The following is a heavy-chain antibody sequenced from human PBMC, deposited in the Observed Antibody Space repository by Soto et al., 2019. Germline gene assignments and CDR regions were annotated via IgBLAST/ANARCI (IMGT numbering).Heavy chain of an antibody. CDR1: GYTFTSYY. CDR2: INPSVGST. D-gene: IGHD2-2*01. J-gene: IGHJ6*02. CDR3: ARGGIVVVPAATRPYYYYYGMDV. V-gene: IGHV1-46*01. Sequence: ASVKVSCKASGYTFTSYYMHWVRQAPGQGLEWMGIINPSVGSTSYAQKFQGRVTMTRDTSTSTVYMELSSLRSEDTAVYYCARGGIVVVPAATRPYYYYYGMDVWGQGTTVTVSS.